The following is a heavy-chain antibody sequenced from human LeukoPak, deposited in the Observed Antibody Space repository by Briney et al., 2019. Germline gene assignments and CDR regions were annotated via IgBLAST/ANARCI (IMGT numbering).Heavy chain of an antibody. Sequence: ASVKVSCKASGYTFTSYGISWVRQAPGQGLEWMGWISAYNGNTNYAQKFQGRVTITTDESTSTAYMELSSLRSEDTAVYYCARGRQQLVPFDYWGQGTLVTVSS. D-gene: IGHD6-13*01. CDR1: GYTFTSYG. J-gene: IGHJ4*02. CDR3: ARGRQQLVPFDY. V-gene: IGHV1-18*01. CDR2: ISAYNGNT.